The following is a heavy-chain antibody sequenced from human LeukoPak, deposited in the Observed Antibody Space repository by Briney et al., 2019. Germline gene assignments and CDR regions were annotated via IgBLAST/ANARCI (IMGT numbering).Heavy chain of an antibody. D-gene: IGHD3-3*01. J-gene: IGHJ5*02. CDR3: ARSAYNYDFWSGHDNWFDP. V-gene: IGHV4-38-2*02. CDR1: GYSISSGYY. CDR2: IYHSGST. Sequence: PSETLSLTCTVSGYSISSGYYWGWIRQPPGKGLEWIGSIYHSGSTYYNPSLKSRDTISVDTSKNQFSLKLSSVTAADTAVYYCARSAYNYDFWSGHDNWFDPWGQGTLVTVSS.